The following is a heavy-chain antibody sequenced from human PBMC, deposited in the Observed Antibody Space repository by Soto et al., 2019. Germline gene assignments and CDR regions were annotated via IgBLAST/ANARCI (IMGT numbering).Heavy chain of an antibody. Sequence: GGSLRLSCAASGFTFSSYAMHWVRQAPGKGLEWVAVISYDGSNKYYADSVKGRFTISRDNSKNTLYLQMNSLRAEDTAVYYCARDARDGYISWYFDYWGQGTLVTVSS. J-gene: IGHJ4*02. CDR3: ARDARDGYISWYFDY. V-gene: IGHV3-30-3*01. CDR1: GFTFSSYA. D-gene: IGHD5-12*01. CDR2: ISYDGSNK.